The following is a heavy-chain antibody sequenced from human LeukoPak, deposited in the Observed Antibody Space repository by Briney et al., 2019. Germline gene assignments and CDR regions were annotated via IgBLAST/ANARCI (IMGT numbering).Heavy chain of an antibody. J-gene: IGHJ4*02. CDR2: IYYSGST. CDR1: GGSISSYY. CDR3: ARGFTISPDY. D-gene: IGHD3-9*01. V-gene: IGHV4-59*01. Sequence: PSETLSLTCTVSGGSISSYYWSWIRQPSGKGLEWNGYIYYSGSTNYNPSLKSRVTISVDTSKNPFSLKLSSVTAADTAVYYCARGFTISPDYWGQGTLVTVSS.